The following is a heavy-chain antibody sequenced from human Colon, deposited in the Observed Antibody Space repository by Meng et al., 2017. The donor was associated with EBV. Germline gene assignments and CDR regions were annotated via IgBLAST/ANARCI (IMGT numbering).Heavy chain of an antibody. CDR2: IYYTGST. Sequence: QLRLQGSGPGLVQPPQTLSLTCTVSGGSINSGDYYWSWIRQPPGKGLEWIGYIYYTGSTYYNPSLKSRVTISMDTSKNQFSLRLSSVTAADTAVYYCARNYYFDYWGQGTLVTVSS. V-gene: IGHV4-30-4*01. J-gene: IGHJ4*02. CDR1: GGSINSGDYY. CDR3: ARNYYFDY.